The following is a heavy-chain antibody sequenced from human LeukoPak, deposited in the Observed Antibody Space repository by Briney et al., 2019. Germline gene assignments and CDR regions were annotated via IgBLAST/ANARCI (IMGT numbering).Heavy chain of an antibody. V-gene: IGHV3-23*01. CDR1: GFTFTSYS. Sequence: GGSLRLSCAASGFTFTSYSVNWVRQAPGKGLEWVSTISGGGGSTYYADSVKGRFTISRDNSKNTLYLQVNSLRAEDTAVYYCAKDPRYSSSWYVPTLADYWGQGTLVTVSS. CDR2: ISGGGGST. CDR3: AKDPRYSSSWYVPTLADY. J-gene: IGHJ4*02. D-gene: IGHD6-13*01.